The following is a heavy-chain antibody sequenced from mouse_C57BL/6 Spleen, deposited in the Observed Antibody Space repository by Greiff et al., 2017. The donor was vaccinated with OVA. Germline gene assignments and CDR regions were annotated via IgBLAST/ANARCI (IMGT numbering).Heavy chain of an antibody. CDR3: ASSGWLRRDYAMDY. CDR1: GFTFSSYG. CDR2: ISNGGSYS. J-gene: IGHJ4*01. Sequence: EVNVVESGGDLVKPGGSLKLSCAASGFTFSSYGMSWVRQTPDKRLEWVATISNGGSYSYYPDSVKGRFTISSDNAKNTLYLQMSSLKSEDTAMYDSASSGWLRRDYAMDYWGQGTSVTVSS. V-gene: IGHV5-6*01. D-gene: IGHD2-2*01.